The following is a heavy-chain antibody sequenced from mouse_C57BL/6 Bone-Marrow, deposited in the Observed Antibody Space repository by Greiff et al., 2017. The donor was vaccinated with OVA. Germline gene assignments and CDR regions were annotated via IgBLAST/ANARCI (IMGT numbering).Heavy chain of an antibody. V-gene: IGHV1-81*01. CDR1: GYTFTSYG. D-gene: IGHD3-2*02. J-gene: IGHJ3*01. CDR3: ARRGSSGLFAY. CDR2: IYPRSGNT. Sequence: VQLQQSGAELARPGASVKLSCKASGYTFTSYGISWVKQRTGQGLEWIGEIYPRSGNTYYNEKFKGKATLTADKSSSTAYMELRSLKSEDSAVYFCARRGSSGLFAYWGQGTLVTVSA.